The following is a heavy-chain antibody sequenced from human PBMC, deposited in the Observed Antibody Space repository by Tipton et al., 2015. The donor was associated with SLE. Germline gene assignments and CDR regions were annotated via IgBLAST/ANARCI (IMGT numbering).Heavy chain of an antibody. J-gene: IGHJ1*01. V-gene: IGHV4-4*07. CDR1: GGSISSYY. CDR2: IYTSGST. D-gene: IGHD3-22*01. Sequence: TLSLTCTVSGGSISSYYWSWIRQPAGKGLEWIGRIYTSGSTNYNPSLKSRVTMSVGTSKNQFSLKLSSVTAADTAVYYCARGGYYDSSGSTEYFQHWGQGTLVTVSS. CDR3: ARGGYYDSSGSTEYFQH.